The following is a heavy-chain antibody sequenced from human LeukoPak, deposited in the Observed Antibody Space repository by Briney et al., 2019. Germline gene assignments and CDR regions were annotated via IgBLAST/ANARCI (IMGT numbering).Heavy chain of an antibody. CDR2: IYYSGST. J-gene: IGHJ4*02. D-gene: IGHD4-11*01. CDR1: GGSISSGDYY. Sequence: PSETLSLTCTVSGGSISSGDYYWSWIRQPPGKGLEWIGYIYYSGSTYYNPSLKSRVTLSVDTSKNQFSLKLSSVTAADTAVYYCARELSYSLSRSYYFDYWGQGTLVTVSS. CDR3: ARELSYSLSRSYYFDY. V-gene: IGHV4-30-4*08.